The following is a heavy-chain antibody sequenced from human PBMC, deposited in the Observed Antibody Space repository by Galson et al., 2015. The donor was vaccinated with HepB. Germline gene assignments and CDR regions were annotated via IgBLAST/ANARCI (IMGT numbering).Heavy chain of an antibody. J-gene: IGHJ4*02. CDR1: GFTFSDYY. CDR3: ARAFEGILDY. V-gene: IGHV3-21*01. Sequence: SLRLSCAASGFTFSDYYINWVRQAPGKGLEWVSSISGSSTSVFYADSMKGRFTISRENAKNSLYLQLNGLRVEDTAVYYCARAFEGILDYWGQGTLVAVSS. CDR2: ISGSSTSV.